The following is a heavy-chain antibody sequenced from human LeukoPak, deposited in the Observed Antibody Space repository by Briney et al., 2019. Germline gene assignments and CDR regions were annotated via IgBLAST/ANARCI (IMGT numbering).Heavy chain of an antibody. CDR1: GFTFSDYY. Sequence: GGSLRPSCAASGFTFSDYYMSWIRQAPGKGLEWVSYISSSGSTIYYADSVKGRFTISRDNAKNSLYLQMNSLRAEDTAVYYCARDVRYYYDSSGYYRIQYFDYWGQGTLVTVSS. D-gene: IGHD3-22*01. J-gene: IGHJ4*02. V-gene: IGHV3-11*01. CDR3: ARDVRYYYDSSGYYRIQYFDY. CDR2: ISSSGSTI.